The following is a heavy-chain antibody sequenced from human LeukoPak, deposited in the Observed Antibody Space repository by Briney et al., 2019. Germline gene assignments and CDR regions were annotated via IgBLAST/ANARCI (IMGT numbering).Heavy chain of an antibody. Sequence: PSETLSLTCAVYGGSFSGYYWSWIRQPPGKGLEWIGEINHSGSTNYNPSLKSRVTISVDTSKNLFSLKLSSVTAADTAVYYCARARGSYQRYYFDYWGQGTLVTVSS. V-gene: IGHV4-34*01. J-gene: IGHJ4*02. CDR2: INHSGST. CDR1: GGSFSGYY. CDR3: ARARGSYQRYYFDY. D-gene: IGHD1-26*01.